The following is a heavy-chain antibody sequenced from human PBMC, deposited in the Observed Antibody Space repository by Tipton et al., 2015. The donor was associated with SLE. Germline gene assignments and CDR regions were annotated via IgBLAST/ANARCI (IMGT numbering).Heavy chain of an antibody. D-gene: IGHD3-3*01. Sequence: TLSLTCTVSGGSISRSSYYLGWIRQPPGKGLGWIGSIYYSGSTYYNPSLKSRVTISVDTSKNQFSLKLSSVTAADTAVYYCARQGRFLEWLLSDAFDIWGQGTMVTVSS. J-gene: IGHJ3*02. V-gene: IGHV4-39*01. CDR1: GGSISRSSYY. CDR2: IYYSGST. CDR3: ARQGRFLEWLLSDAFDI.